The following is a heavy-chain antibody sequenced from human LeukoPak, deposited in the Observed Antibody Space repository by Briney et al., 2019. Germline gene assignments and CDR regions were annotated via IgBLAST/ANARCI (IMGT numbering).Heavy chain of an antibody. V-gene: IGHV4-34*01. D-gene: IGHD3/OR15-3a*01. CDR2: INHSGST. CDR3: ARDSTYLWTGTYYYYGMDV. CDR1: GGSFSGYY. Sequence: SETLSLTCAVYGGSFSGYYWSWIRQPPGKGLEWIGEINHSGSTNYNPSLKSRVTISVDTSKNQFSLKLSSVTAADTAVYYCARDSTYLWTGTYYYYGMDVWGQGTTVTVSS. J-gene: IGHJ6*02.